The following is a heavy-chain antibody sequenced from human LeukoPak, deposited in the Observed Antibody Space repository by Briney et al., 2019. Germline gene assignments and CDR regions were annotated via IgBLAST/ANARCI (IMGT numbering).Heavy chain of an antibody. CDR3: RTDRYGDYGDYIDY. CDR1: GYTFTSYY. D-gene: IGHD4-17*01. Sequence: GASVKVSCKASGYTFTSYYMHWGRQAPGQGLEWMGIINPNSGGTNYAQKFQGRVTMTRDASISTAYMELSRLRSDDTAVYYCRTDRYGDYGDYIDYWGQGTLVTVSS. V-gene: IGHV1-2*02. CDR2: INPNSGGT. J-gene: IGHJ4*02.